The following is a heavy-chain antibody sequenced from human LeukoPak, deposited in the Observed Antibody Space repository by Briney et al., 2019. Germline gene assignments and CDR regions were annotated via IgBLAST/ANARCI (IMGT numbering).Heavy chain of an antibody. CDR3: AKADGDFDWFLLSTYYYYYAMDV. V-gene: IGHV3-23*01. D-gene: IGHD3-9*01. CDR1: GFTFSSYA. CDR2: IRGGDGSS. J-gene: IGHJ6*02. Sequence: GGSLRLSCAASGFTFSSYAMSWVRQAPGKGLEWVSAIRGGDGSSYYRDSVKGRFTVPRDNSKNTLYLQMNSLRAEDTAIYYCAKADGDFDWFLLSTYYYYYAMDVWGQRTTVTVSS.